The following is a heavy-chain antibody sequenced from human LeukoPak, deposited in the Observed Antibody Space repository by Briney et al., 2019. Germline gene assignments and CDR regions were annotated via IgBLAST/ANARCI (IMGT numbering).Heavy chain of an antibody. Sequence: PRGSLRLSCAVSGFSLRDFGFHWVRQAPGKGLEWVAVTWYDESQQYYADSVKGRFTISKDNSKNTLYLEMNSLRVEDTAVYYCAKWEGTRQFYFGYWGQGALVTIAS. CDR2: TWYDESQQ. CDR1: GFSLRDFG. V-gene: IGHV3-33*06. D-gene: IGHD1-26*01. CDR3: AKWEGTRQFYFGY. J-gene: IGHJ4*02.